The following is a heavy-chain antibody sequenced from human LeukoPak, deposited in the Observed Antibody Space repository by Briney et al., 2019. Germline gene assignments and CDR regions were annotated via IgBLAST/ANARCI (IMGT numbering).Heavy chain of an antibody. Sequence: GGSLRLSCAASEFTFSNYDINWVRQAPGKGLEWVSYISRSGSTIYYADSVKGRFTISRDNAKNSLYLQMNNLRAEDTAVYYCAREVASCGGDCLAPWGQGTLVTVSS. CDR2: ISRSGSTI. CDR3: AREVASCGGDCLAP. V-gene: IGHV3-48*03. CDR1: EFTFSNYD. J-gene: IGHJ5*02. D-gene: IGHD2-21*02.